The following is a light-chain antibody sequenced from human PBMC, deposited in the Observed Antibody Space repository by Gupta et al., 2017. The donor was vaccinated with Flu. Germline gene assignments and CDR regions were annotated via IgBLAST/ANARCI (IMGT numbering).Light chain of an antibody. CDR2: EVI. CDR3: SSYAGSNTPYV. CDR1: RSDVGGYEY. J-gene: IGLJ1*01. Sequence: QSALTQPPSASGSPGQSVTISCTGTRSDVGGYEYVSSYQQHPGKAPKVLIYEVIKRPSGVPDRFSGSKSGNTASLTVSGLQAEDEADYYCSSYAGSNTPYVFGTGTKVTVL. V-gene: IGLV2-8*01.